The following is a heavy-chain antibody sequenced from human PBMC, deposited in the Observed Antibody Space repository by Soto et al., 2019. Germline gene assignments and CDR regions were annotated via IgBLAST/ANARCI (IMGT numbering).Heavy chain of an antibody. V-gene: IGHV5-51*01. CDR2: IFPRDPDV. CDR1: GYIFTSYW. CDR3: ARYDCRGGSCRFEY. Sequence: GESLKISCKGSGYIFTSYWIGWVRQMPGKGLEWMGIIFPRDPDVRYSPSFQGQATIAVDKSINTAYLHWSSLEASDTAMYYCARYDCRGGSCRFEYWGQGTLVTVSS. D-gene: IGHD2-15*01. J-gene: IGHJ4*02.